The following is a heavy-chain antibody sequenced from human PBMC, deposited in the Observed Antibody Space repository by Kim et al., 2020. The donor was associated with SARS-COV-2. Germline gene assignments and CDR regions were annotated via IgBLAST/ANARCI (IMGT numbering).Heavy chain of an antibody. V-gene: IGHV3-23*01. D-gene: IGHD6-25*01. Sequence: GDITYYGDTVKGRFTISRDNSRNTLYLQMNSLRAEDTAVYYCARGRHVDYWGQGTLVTVSS. CDR3: ARGRHVDY. J-gene: IGHJ4*02. CDR2: GDIT.